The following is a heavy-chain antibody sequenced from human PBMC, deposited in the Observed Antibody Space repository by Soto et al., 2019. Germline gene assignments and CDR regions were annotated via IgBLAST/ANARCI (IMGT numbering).Heavy chain of an antibody. Sequence: GGSLRLSCAASGFTFSSYAMSWVRQAPGKGLEWVSAISGSGGSTYYADSVKGRFTISRDNSKNTLYLQMNSLRAEDTAVYYCAKADYYDSSGYYYAVDYWGQGTLVTVSS. CDR2: ISGSGGST. V-gene: IGHV3-23*01. CDR3: AKADYYDSSGYYYAVDY. CDR1: GFTFSSYA. D-gene: IGHD3-22*01. J-gene: IGHJ4*02.